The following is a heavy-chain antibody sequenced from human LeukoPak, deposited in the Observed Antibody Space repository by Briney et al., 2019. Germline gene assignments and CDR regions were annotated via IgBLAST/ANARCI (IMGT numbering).Heavy chain of an antibody. CDR3: ARDPSNSSGWRAWGDY. J-gene: IGHJ4*02. CDR2: ISAYNGDT. Sequence: WASVKVSCKASGYTFTNHGINWVRQAPGQGLEWMGWISAYNGDTKYAQKFQGRLTMTTDTSTSTAYMELWSLRSDDTAMYYCARDPSNSSGWRAWGDYWGQGILVTVSP. CDR1: GYTFTNHG. D-gene: IGHD6-25*01. V-gene: IGHV1-18*01.